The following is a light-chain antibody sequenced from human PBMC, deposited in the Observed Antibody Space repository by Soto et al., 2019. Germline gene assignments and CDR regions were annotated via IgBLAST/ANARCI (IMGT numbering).Light chain of an antibody. CDR2: DVS. CDR3: SSYTSSSTLVV. J-gene: IGLJ2*01. V-gene: IGLV2-14*01. Sequence: QSALTQPASVSGSPGQSITISCTGTSSDVGGYNYVSWSQQHPGKAPKLMIYDVSNRPSGVSNRFSGSKSGNTASLTISGLQAEDEADYYCSSYTSSSTLVVFGGGTKLT. CDR1: SSDVGGYNY.